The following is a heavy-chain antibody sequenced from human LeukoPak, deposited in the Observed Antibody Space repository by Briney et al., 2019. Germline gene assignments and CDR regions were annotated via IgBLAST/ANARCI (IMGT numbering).Heavy chain of an antibody. CDR1: DGSFSGYY. Sequence: SETLSLTCAVYDGSFSGYYWSWIRQPPGKGLEWIGEINHSGSTYYNPSLKSRVTISLDTSKSQFSLKVRYVTAADTAVYYCARGLNDSWTGENYWGQGTLVTVSS. CDR3: ARGLNDSWTGENY. J-gene: IGHJ4*02. V-gene: IGHV4-34*01. CDR2: INHSGST. D-gene: IGHD3-3*01.